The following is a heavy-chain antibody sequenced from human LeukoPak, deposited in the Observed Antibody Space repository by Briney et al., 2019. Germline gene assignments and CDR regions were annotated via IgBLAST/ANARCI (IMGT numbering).Heavy chain of an antibody. J-gene: IGHJ4*02. CDR1: GYSFTTHW. D-gene: IGHD3-10*01. CDR2: IYPGDSDT. Sequence: GESLKIACKGSGYSFTTHWIGWVRQMPGKGLEYMGIIYPGDSDTRYSPSFQGQVTISADKSINIAYLQSSSLKASDTAMYYCARSYGSGSYSEYWGQGTLVTVSS. CDR3: ARSYGSGSYSEY. V-gene: IGHV5-51*01.